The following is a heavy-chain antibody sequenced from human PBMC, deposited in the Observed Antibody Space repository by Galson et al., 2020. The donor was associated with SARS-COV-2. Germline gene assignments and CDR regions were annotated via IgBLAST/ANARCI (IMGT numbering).Heavy chain of an antibody. CDR3: AGDGRSWYLDY. J-gene: IGHJ4*02. Sequence: GGSLRLSCAASGFTLSSYAMHWVRQAPGKGLEWVAVISYDGSNKYYADSVKGRFTISRDNSKNTLYLQMNSLRAEDTAVYYCAGDGRSWYLDYWGQGTLVTVSS. V-gene: IGHV3-30*04. CDR1: GFTLSSYA. CDR2: ISYDGSNK. D-gene: IGHD6-13*01.